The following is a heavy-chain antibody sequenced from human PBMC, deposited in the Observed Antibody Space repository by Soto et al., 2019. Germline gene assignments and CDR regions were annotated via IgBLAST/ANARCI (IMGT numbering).Heavy chain of an antibody. V-gene: IGHV4-61*05. CDR2: IYYSGST. D-gene: IGHD3-10*01. CDR1: GGSISSSSYY. J-gene: IGHJ4*02. CDR3: ASGYYYGSGSYYKATSYFDY. Sequence: SETLSLTCTVSGGSISSSSYYWGWIRQPPGKGLEWIGYIYYSGSTNYNPSLKSRGTISVDTSKNQFSLKLSSVTAADTAVYYCASGYYYGSGSYYKATSYFDYWGQGTLVTVSS.